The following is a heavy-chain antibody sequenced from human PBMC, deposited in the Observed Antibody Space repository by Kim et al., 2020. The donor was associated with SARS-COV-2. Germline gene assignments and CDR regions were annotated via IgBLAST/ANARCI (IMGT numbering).Heavy chain of an antibody. J-gene: IGHJ4*02. CDR2: T. CDR3: ARARAVYYFDY. Sequence: TYYNPSLQSRVTISVDTSKNQFSRKLSSVTAADTAVYYCARARAVYYFDYWGQGTLVTVSS. D-gene: IGHD3-10*01. V-gene: IGHV4-31*02.